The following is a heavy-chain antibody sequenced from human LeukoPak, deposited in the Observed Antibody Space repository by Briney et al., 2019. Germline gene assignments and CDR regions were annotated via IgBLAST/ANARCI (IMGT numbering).Heavy chain of an antibody. CDR3: ARDGLYSYGYSYFDF. CDR1: GGSVSTYH. D-gene: IGHD5-18*01. CDR2: VHNSGTT. J-gene: IGHJ4*02. Sequence: SETLSLTCTVSGGSVSTYHWSWIRQSAVKGLEWIGRVHNSGTTNYNPSLESRVSMSVDTSKNQFSLKLRSVTAADTAVYYCARDGLYSYGYSYFDFWGQGTLVTVSS. V-gene: IGHV4-4*07.